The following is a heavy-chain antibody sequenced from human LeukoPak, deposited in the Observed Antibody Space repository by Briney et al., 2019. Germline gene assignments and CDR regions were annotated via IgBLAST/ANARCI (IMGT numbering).Heavy chain of an antibody. J-gene: IGHJ5*02. CDR3: ARVRSTVGT. Sequence: GLEWVSSISSSSSYIYYADSVKGRFTISRDNAKNSLYLQMNSLRAEDTAVYYCARVRSTVGTWGQGTLVTVSS. V-gene: IGHV3-21*01. CDR2: ISSSSSYI. D-gene: IGHD4-11*01.